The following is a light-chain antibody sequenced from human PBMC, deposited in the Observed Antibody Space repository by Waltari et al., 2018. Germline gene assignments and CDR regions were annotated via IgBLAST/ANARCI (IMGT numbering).Light chain of an antibody. V-gene: IGLV3-1*01. Sequence: SYDLTQSPSVSVSPGQTARITCSGDKLEDQYANWYQQKAGQSPVLVIYQDTKRPLGIPVRFSGSSSGNTATLTISGTQSLDEADYFCQVWDTTTAVFGGGTKVTVL. J-gene: IGLJ3*02. CDR3: QVWDTTTAV. CDR1: KLEDQY. CDR2: QDT.